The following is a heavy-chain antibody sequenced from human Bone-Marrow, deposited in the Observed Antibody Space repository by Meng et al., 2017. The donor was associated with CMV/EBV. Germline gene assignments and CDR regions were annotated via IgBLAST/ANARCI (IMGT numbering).Heavy chain of an antibody. D-gene: IGHD3-3*01. CDR3: ARSTYYDFWSDYKTADY. CDR2: IIPILALA. CDR1: GGTFSRSA. Sequence: SVKVSCKASGGTFSRSAISWVRQAPGQGLEWMGGIIPILALANYAQKFQGRVTITADKSTSTAYMELSSLRSEDTAVYYCARSTYYDFWSDYKTADYWGQGTLVTVSS. V-gene: IGHV1-69*10. J-gene: IGHJ4*02.